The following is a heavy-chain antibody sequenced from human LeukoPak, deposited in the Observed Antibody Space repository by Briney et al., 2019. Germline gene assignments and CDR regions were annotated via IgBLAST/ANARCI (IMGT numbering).Heavy chain of an antibody. V-gene: IGHV3-9*01. J-gene: IGHJ4*02. CDR2: ISWNSGSI. D-gene: IGHD3/OR15-3a*01. CDR1: GFTFDDYA. Sequence: GGSLRLSCAASGFTFDDYAMHWVRQAPGKGLEWVSGISWNSGSIGYADSVKGRFTIPRDNAKNSLYLQMNSLRAEDTALYYCAKAMDLDYWGQGTLVTVSS. CDR3: AKAMDLDY.